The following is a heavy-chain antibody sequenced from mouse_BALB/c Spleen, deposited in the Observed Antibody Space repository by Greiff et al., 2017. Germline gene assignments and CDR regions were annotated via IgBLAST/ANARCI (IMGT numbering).Heavy chain of an antibody. CDR3: ARHSPDYYAMDY. Sequence: EVKVVESGGGLVKPGGSLKLSCAASGFAFSSYDMSWVRQTPEKRLEWVAYISSGGGSTYYPDTVKGRFTISRDNAKNTLYLHMSSLKSEDTAMYYCARHSPDYYAMDYWGQGTSVTVSS. D-gene: IGHD6-2*01. CDR1: GFAFSSYD. V-gene: IGHV5-12-1*01. CDR2: ISSGGGST. J-gene: IGHJ4*01.